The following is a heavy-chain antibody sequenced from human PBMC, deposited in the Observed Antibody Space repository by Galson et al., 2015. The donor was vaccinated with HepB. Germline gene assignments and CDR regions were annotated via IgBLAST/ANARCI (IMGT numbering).Heavy chain of an antibody. V-gene: IGHV3-30*18. Sequence: SLRLSCAASGFTFSSYGMHWVRQAPGKGLEWVAVISYDGSNKYYADSVKGRFTISRDNSKNTLYLQMNSLRAEDTAVYYCAKDQKAYYYDSSGYGYWGQGTLVTVSS. J-gene: IGHJ4*02. CDR2: ISYDGSNK. D-gene: IGHD3-22*01. CDR1: GFTFSSYG. CDR3: AKDQKAYYYDSSGYGY.